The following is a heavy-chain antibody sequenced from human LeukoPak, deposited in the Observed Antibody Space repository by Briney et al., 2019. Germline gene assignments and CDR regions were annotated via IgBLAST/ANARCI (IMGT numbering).Heavy chain of an antibody. Sequence: GGSLRLSCAVSGFTFSNYWMSWVRQAPGKGLEWVTNIKQDGSAQNYVDSVKGRFTISRDNAKNSLYLRMNSLRVEDTAVYYCARDTPMGAHWGQGTLVTVSS. V-gene: IGHV3-7*01. J-gene: IGHJ4*02. CDR2: IKQDGSAQ. CDR3: ARDTPMGAH. D-gene: IGHD5-24*01. CDR1: GFTFSNYW.